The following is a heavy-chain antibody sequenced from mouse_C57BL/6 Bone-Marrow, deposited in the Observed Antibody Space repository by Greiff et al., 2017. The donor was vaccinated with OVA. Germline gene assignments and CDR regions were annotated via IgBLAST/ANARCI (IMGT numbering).Heavy chain of an antibody. CDR1: GYTFTSYW. CDR2: IDPSDSET. D-gene: IGHD1-1*01. V-gene: IGHV1-52*01. CDR3: ARHGSNWYFDV. Sequence: VQLQQPGAELVRPGSSVKLSCKASGYTFTSYWMHWVKQRPIQGLDWIGNIDPSDSETHYNQKFKDKATLTVDKSSSTAYMQLSSLTSEDSAVYYCARHGSNWYFDVWGTGTTVTVSS. J-gene: IGHJ1*03.